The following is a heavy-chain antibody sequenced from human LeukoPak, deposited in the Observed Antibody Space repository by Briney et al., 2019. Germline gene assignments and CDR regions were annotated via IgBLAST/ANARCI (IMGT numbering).Heavy chain of an antibody. Sequence: GASVKVSCKAPGGTFSSYAISWVRQAPGQGLEWMGGIIPIFGTANYAQKFQGRVTITADESTSTAYMELSSLRSEDTAVYYCARGPYSGSYYFTFDYWGQGTLVTVSS. V-gene: IGHV1-69*13. CDR3: ARGPYSGSYYFTFDY. CDR2: IIPIFGTA. J-gene: IGHJ4*02. D-gene: IGHD1-26*01. CDR1: GGTFSSYA.